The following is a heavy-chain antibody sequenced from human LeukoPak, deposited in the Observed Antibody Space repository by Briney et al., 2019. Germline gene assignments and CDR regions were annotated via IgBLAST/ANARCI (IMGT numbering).Heavy chain of an antibody. Sequence: SETLSLTCSVSRGSISSSLYHWGRLRQPPGKGLEWIGNVFHSGNTYSSPSLQSRVAFSVDTSKNQFSLKLTSVTATDTAVYYCARQIVGTSWIYYYSHIDVWGKGTSVSVSS. D-gene: IGHD1-1*01. CDR1: RGSISSSLYH. J-gene: IGHJ6*03. CDR3: ARQIVGTSWIYYYSHIDV. CDR2: VFHSGNT. V-gene: IGHV4-39*01.